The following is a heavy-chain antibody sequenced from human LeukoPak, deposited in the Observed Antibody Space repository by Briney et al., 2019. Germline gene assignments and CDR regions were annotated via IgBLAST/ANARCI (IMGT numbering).Heavy chain of an antibody. D-gene: IGHD4-17*01. CDR2: ILYSGST. CDR1: GGSISGHW. V-gene: IGHV4-59*11. Sequence: SETLSLTCSVSGGSISGHWWTWVRQPPGEGLEWIGDILYSGSTNYNPSLKSRLSILVDTSTNQFSLKLNSVTAADTAMYYCTRRNTADASIDLCGQGILVIASS. CDR3: TRRNTADASIDL. J-gene: IGHJ5*02.